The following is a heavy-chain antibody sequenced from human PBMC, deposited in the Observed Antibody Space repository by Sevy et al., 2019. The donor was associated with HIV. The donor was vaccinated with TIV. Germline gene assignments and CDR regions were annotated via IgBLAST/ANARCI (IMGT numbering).Heavy chain of an antibody. V-gene: IGHV3-30*09. CDR3: ARDLSSAVTFPIYYYGLDV. CDR2: ISYDGSNI. D-gene: IGHD4-17*01. CDR1: GFTFNIYA. J-gene: IGHJ6*02. Sequence: GGCLRLSCAASGFTFNIYALHWVRQAPGKGLEWVAVISYDGSNIYYAESVKGRFAISRDNSKNTLYLQMNSLRPEDTAVYYCARDLSSAVTFPIYYYGLDVWGQGTTVTVSS.